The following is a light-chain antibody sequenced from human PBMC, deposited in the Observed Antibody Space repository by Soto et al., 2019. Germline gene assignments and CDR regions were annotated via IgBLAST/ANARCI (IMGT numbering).Light chain of an antibody. V-gene: IGKV3-20*01. J-gene: IGKJ1*01. Sequence: EIVLTQSPGTLSLSPGERATLSCRASQSVTTNYLAWYQQKPGQAPRLLIYAASTRATGIPARFSGSGSGTEFTLTINRLEPEDFAVYYCQQYGSSPQTFGQGTKVDIK. CDR2: AAS. CDR1: QSVTTNY. CDR3: QQYGSSPQT.